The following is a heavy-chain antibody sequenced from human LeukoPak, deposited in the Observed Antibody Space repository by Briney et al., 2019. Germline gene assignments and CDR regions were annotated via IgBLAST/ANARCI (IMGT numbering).Heavy chain of an antibody. CDR3: ARVRLGSGWSLFDF. CDR1: GFTVSSNY. J-gene: IGHJ4*02. D-gene: IGHD6-19*01. CDR2: IYSGGST. Sequence: PGGSLRLSCAASGFTVSSNYMSWVRQAPGKGLEWVSVIYSGGSTYYADSVEGRFTISRHISQNTLYLQMNSLRAEDTAVYYCARVRLGSGWSLFDFWGQGTLSPSPQ. V-gene: IGHV3-53*04.